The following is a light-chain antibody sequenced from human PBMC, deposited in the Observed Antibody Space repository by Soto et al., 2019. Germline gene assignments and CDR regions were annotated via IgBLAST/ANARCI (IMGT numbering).Light chain of an antibody. V-gene: IGKV3-15*01. J-gene: IGKJ3*01. CDR1: QSVRDN. CDR3: HQYDDWPLT. CDR2: GTS. Sequence: EIVMTQSPATLSVSPGERATLSCRASQSVRDNLAWYQQKPGQAPGLLIYGTSIRATGIPARFSGSGTDTEFTLTISSLQSEDFATYYCHQYDDWPLTFGHGTKVDIK.